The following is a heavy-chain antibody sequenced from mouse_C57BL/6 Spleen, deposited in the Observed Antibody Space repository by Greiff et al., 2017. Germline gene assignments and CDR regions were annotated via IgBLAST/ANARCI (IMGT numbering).Heavy chain of an antibody. J-gene: IGHJ3*01. CDR2: INPNNGGT. V-gene: IGHV1-26*01. D-gene: IGHD1-1*01. Sequence: VQLQQSGPELVKPGASVKISCKASGYTFTDYYMTWVKQSHGKSLEWIGDINPNNGGTSYNQKFKGKATLTVDKSSSTAYMELRSLTSEDSAVYYCALPVSTGHVAFDDWGKGTLVTVSA. CDR1: GYTFTDYY. CDR3: ALPVSTGHVAFDD.